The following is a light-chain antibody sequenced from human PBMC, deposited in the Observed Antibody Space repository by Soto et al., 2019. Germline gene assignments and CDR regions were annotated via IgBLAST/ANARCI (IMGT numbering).Light chain of an antibody. CDR1: SSNIGASSD. Sequence: QLVLTQPPSVSGAQGQRVTISCTGSSSNIGASSDVHGYQQLPGTAPKLLIYGNSNRPSGVPDRFSGSKSGTSASLAITGLQAEDEADYYCQSYDSSLSGWVFGGGTKLTVL. V-gene: IGLV1-40*01. CDR3: QSYDSSLSGWV. CDR2: GNS. J-gene: IGLJ3*02.